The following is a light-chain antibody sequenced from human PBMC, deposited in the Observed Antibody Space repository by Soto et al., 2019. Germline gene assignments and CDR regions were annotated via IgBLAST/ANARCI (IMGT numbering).Light chain of an antibody. CDR1: HILLNSNGYNY. CDR2: LAS. CDR3: MQPLQTPWT. V-gene: IGKV2-28*01. Sequence: DNVMSPSPLSLVVISVVPSSISYISSHILLNSNGYNYLDWYLQKPGQSPQLLIYLASNRASGVPDRFSGSGSGIDFTLKVSRLEAKHVGVYYCMQPLQTPWTFGQGTKVDIK. J-gene: IGKJ1*01.